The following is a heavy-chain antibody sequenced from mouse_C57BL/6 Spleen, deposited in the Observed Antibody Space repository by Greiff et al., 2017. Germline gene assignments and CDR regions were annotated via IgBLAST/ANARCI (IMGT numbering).Heavy chain of an antibody. J-gene: IGHJ4*01. CDR3: ARGEGAMDY. V-gene: IGHV1-82*01. CDR1: GYAFSSSW. CDR2: IYPGDGDT. Sequence: QVQLKESGPELVKPGASVKISCKASGYAFSSSWMNWVKQRPGKGLEWIGRIYPGDGDTNYNGKFKGKATLTADKSSSTAYMQLSSLTSEDSAVYFCARGEGAMDYWGQGTSVTVSS.